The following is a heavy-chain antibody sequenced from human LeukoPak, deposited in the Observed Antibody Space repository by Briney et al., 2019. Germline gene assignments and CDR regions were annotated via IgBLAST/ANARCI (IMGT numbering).Heavy chain of an antibody. CDR1: GYTFTSYA. CDR3: ARGNFGELEIDY. CDR2: INAGNGNT. V-gene: IGHV1-3*01. Sequence: ASVKVSFKASGYTFTSYAMHLVRQAPGQRLEWMGWINAGNGNTKYSRKFQGRVTITRDTSASTAYMELSSLRSEDTAVYYCARGNFGELEIDYWGQGTLVTVSS. D-gene: IGHD3-10*01. J-gene: IGHJ4*02.